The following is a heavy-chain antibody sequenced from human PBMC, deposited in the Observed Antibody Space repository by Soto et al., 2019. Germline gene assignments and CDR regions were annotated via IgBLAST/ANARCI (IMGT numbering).Heavy chain of an antibody. CDR1: GFTFSSYS. CDR2: ISTSSSRI. J-gene: IGHJ4*02. Sequence: EVQLVESGGGLVQPGGSPRLSCAVSGFTFSSYSMIWVRQAPGKGLEWVSYISTSSSRIYYADSVKGRFTISRDNAKNSLYLQMNSLRDEDTAVYYCARVLGGYTSSHPFDYWGQGTLVTVSS. V-gene: IGHV3-48*02. CDR3: ARVLGGYTSSHPFDY. D-gene: IGHD6-6*01.